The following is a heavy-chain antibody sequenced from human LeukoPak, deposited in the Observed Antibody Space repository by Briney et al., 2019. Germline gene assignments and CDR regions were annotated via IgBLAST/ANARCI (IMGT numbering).Heavy chain of an antibody. CDR3: ARGGVTTIAQYDY. Sequence: SETLSLTCTVSGGSISSYYWSWIRQPPGKGPEWIGYIFDSGTTNYNPSTNYNPSLKSRATVSLDTSKNHFSLKLSSVTAADTAVYFCARGGVTTIAQYDYWGQGILVTVSS. D-gene: IGHD5-12*01. V-gene: IGHV4-59*01. CDR2: IFDSGTTNYNPST. J-gene: IGHJ4*02. CDR1: GGSISSYY.